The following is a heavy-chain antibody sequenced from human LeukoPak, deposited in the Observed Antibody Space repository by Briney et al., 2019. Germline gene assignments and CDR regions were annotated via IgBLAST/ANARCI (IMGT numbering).Heavy chain of an antibody. CDR2: ISGSGGST. Sequence: GGSLRLSCGASGFTFSSYAMSWVRQAPGKGLEWVSAISGSGGSTYYADSVKGRFTISRDNAKNSLYLQMNSLRAEDTAVYYCARRGLAVAGPFDYWGQGTLVTVSS. V-gene: IGHV3-23*01. CDR3: ARRGLAVAGPFDY. CDR1: GFTFSSYA. D-gene: IGHD6-19*01. J-gene: IGHJ4*02.